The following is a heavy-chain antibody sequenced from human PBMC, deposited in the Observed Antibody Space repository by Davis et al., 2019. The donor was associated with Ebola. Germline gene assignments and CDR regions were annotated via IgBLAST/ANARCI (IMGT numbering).Heavy chain of an antibody. Sequence: GGSLRLSCAASGLIFNNYWMSWIRQAPGKGPEWVAIIKPDEGVKWYLDSVKGRFTISRDNARNSLFLQMNSLRAEDTALYYCASGDGRCRSYDMDVWGQGTTVTVSS. CDR2: IKPDEGVK. V-gene: IGHV3-7*03. CDR1: GLIFNNYW. D-gene: IGHD3-16*01. CDR3: ASGDGRCRSYDMDV. J-gene: IGHJ6*03.